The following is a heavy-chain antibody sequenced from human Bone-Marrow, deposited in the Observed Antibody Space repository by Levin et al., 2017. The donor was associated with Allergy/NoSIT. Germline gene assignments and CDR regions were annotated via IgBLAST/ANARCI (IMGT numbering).Heavy chain of an antibody. CDR1: GFSFSDYA. Sequence: GGSLRLSCAASGFSFSDYAMYWVRQAPGKGLEWVAVISFDGTTSYYASSVKGRFTVSRDNSKTSVFLQMNSLRPEDTAVYYCARDPVLLWFGELVPPYFHYSMDVWGQGTTVTVSS. J-gene: IGHJ6*02. V-gene: IGHV3-30-3*01. CDR2: ISFDGTTS. D-gene: IGHD3-10*01. CDR3: ARDPVLLWFGELVPPYFHYSMDV.